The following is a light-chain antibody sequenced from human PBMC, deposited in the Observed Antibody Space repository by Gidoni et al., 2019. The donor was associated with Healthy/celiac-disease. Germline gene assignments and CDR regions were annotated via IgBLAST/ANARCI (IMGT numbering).Light chain of an antibody. CDR3: QQYYSTLFT. Sequence: DIVMTQSPDSLAVSLGERATINCKSSQSVLYSSKNKNYLAWYQQKPGQPPKLLIYWASTRESGVPDRFSGSGSGTDFTLTISSLQAEDVAVYYCQQYYSTLFTFGGGTKVEIK. J-gene: IGKJ4*01. V-gene: IGKV4-1*01. CDR1: QSVLYSSKNKNY. CDR2: WAS.